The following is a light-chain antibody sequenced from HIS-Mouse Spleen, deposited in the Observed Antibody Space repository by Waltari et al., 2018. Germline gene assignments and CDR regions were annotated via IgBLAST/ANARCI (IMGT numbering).Light chain of an antibody. Sequence: SYVLTQPPSVSVAPGKTARITCWGNNIGSKSVHWYQQKPGQAPVLVIYEDSKRPSGIPERFSGSSSGTMATLTISGAQVEDEADYYCYSTDSSGNHRVFGGGTKLTVL. CDR1: IGSKS. V-gene: IGLV3-10*01. J-gene: IGLJ2*01. CDR3: YSTDSSGNHRV. CDR2: EDS.